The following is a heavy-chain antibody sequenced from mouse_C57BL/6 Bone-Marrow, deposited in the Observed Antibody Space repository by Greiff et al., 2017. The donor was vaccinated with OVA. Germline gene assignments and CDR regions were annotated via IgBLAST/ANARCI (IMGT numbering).Heavy chain of an antibody. CDR2: ITHSGET. CDR3: AGDRRFYDGVDY. CDR1: GFPITSGYY. D-gene: IGHD2-3*01. V-gene: IGHV12-3*01. J-gene: IGHJ2*01. Sequence: VKLQESGPGLVKPSQSLFLTCSITGFPITSGYYWIWIRQSPGKPLEWMGYITHSGETFYNQSLQSPISITRETSKNQFFLQLNSVTTEDTAMYYCAGDRRFYDGVDYWGQGTTLTVSS.